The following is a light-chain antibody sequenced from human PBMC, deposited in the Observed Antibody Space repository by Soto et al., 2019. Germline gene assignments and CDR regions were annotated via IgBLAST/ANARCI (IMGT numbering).Light chain of an antibody. CDR3: CSYAGSNTWV. J-gene: IGLJ3*02. V-gene: IGLV2-23*01. CDR2: EGS. Sequence: QSALTQPASVSGSPGQSITISCTATSGGIGNYNLVSWYQQHPVKAPRLMIYEGSKRPSGVSNRCSGSKSGNTASLTISGLQAEDEAHYYCCSYAGSNTWVFGGGTKLTVL. CDR1: SGGIGNYNL.